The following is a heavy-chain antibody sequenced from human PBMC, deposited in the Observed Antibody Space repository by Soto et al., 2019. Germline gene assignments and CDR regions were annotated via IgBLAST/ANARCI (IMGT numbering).Heavy chain of an antibody. CDR3: AGGYYDFGSGYQHRMDV. Sequence: QVQLQQWGAGLLKPSETLSLTCAVYGGSFSGYYWSWIRQPPGKGLEWIGEINHSGSTNYNPSLKSPVTISGDTSKSQFSLKLSSVTAADTAVYYCAGGYYDFGSGYQHRMDVWGKGTTVTVSS. D-gene: IGHD3-3*01. V-gene: IGHV4-34*01. CDR1: GGSFSGYY. J-gene: IGHJ6*04. CDR2: INHSGST.